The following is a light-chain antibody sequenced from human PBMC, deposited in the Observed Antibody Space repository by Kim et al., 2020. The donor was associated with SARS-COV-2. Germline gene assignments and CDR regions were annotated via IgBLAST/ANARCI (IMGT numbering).Light chain of an antibody. V-gene: IGKV3-20*01. CDR2: GAS. J-gene: IGKJ4*01. Sequence: EIVLTQSPGTLSLSPGERATLSSRASQSVSSSYLAWYQQKPGQTPRLLIYGASSRATGIPDRFSGSGSGTDFTLTISRLEPEDFAVYYCQQYGSSPRITFGGGTKVDIK. CDR3: QQYGSSPRIT. CDR1: QSVSSSY.